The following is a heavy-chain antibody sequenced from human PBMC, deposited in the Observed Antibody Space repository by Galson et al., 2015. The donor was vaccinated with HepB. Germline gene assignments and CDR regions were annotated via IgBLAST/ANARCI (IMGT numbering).Heavy chain of an antibody. CDR2: ISGSGGST. V-gene: IGHV3-23*01. D-gene: IGHD3-22*01. CDR3: AKDQAVITHHDNWFDP. J-gene: IGHJ5*02. CDR1: GFTFSSYA. Sequence: SLRLSCAASGFTFSSYAMSWVRQAPGKGLEWVSAISGSGGSTYYADSVKGRFTISRDNSKNTLYLQMNSLRAEDTAVYYCAKDQAVITHHDNWFDPWGQGTLVTVSS.